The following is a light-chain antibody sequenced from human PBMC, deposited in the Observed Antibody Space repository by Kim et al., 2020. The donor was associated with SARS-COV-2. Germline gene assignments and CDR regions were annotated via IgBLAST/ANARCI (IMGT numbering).Light chain of an antibody. Sequence: EIVMTQSPATLSVSPGERATLSCRASQSLSTYLAWYQQKPGQAPRLLIYGASTRATGIPARFSGSGSGTEFTLTISSLQSEDFAVYYCQQYNNWPPYTFGQGTKLEI. CDR3: QQYNNWPPYT. CDR2: GAS. V-gene: IGKV3-15*01. CDR1: QSLSTY. J-gene: IGKJ2*01.